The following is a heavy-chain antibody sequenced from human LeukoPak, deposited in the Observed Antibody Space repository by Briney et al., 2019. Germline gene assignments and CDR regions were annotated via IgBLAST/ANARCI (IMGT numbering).Heavy chain of an antibody. CDR2: IYNSGNT. D-gene: IGHD2-2*01. V-gene: IGHV4-38-2*01. CDR1: GYSISSGYY. CDR3: ARLARYCSSTTRYHFDY. Sequence: SETLSLTCAVSGYSISSGYYWGWIRQPPGKGLEWIGSIYNSGNTYYNPSLKSRVTISVDTSKNQFSLNLSSVTAADTAVYYCARLARYCSSTTRYHFDYWGQGTLVTVSS. J-gene: IGHJ4*02.